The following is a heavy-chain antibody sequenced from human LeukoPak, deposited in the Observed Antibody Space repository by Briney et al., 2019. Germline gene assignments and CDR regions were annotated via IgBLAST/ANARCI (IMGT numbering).Heavy chain of an antibody. V-gene: IGHV4-61*02. CDR1: GGSISSGSYY. CDR2: IYTSGST. Sequence: PSQTLSLTCTVSGGSISSGSYYWSWIRQPAGKGLEWIGRIYTSGSTNYNPSLKSRVTISVDTSKNQFSLKLSSVTAADTAVYYGATGWDSLYYYYMDVGGKGTTVTVSS. CDR3: ATGWDSLYYYYMDV. D-gene: IGHD1-26*01. J-gene: IGHJ6*03.